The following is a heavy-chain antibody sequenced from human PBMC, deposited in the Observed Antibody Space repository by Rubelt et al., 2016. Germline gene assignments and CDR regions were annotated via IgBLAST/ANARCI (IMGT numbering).Heavy chain of an antibody. J-gene: IGHJ5*02. D-gene: IGHD3-10*01. CDR1: GYSISSGYY. CDR3: ARGMDQLTMVRGVGGWFDP. V-gene: IGHV4-38-2*02. Sequence: QVQLQESGPGLVKPSETLSLTCTVSGYSISSGYYWGWIRQPPGKGLEWIGSIYHSGSTSYNPSLKSRVTRSVDTSKNQFSLKLSSVTAADTAVYYCARGMDQLTMVRGVGGWFDPWGQGTLVTVSS. CDR2: IYHSGST.